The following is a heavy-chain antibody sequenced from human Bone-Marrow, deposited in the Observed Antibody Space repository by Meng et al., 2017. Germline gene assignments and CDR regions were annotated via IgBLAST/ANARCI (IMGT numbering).Heavy chain of an antibody. CDR3: ARTYYYDSSGYYYFDY. CDR2: INTNTGNP. V-gene: IGHV7-4-1*02. J-gene: IGHJ4*02. D-gene: IGHD3-22*01. Sequence: QVRLVQSGSGLKKPGPSWKVSCKASGSTFTSYAMNWVRQAPGQGLEWMGWINTNTGNPTYAQGFTGRFVFSLDTSVSTAYLQISSLKAEDTAVYYCARTYYYDSSGYYYFDYWGQGTLVTVSS. CDR1: GSTFTSYA.